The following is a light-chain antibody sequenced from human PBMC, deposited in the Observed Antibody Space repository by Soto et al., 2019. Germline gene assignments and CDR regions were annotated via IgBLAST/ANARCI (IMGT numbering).Light chain of an antibody. J-gene: IGKJ1*01. CDR3: QHYNSYSEA. CDR2: KAS. CDR1: QTISSW. Sequence: DIQMTQSPSTLSGSVGDRVTITCRASQTISSWLAWYQQKPGKAPKLLIYKASTLKSGVTSRFRGSGSGTEFTLTICSLQPDDFATYYCQHYNSYSEAFGQGTKVDIK. V-gene: IGKV1-5*03.